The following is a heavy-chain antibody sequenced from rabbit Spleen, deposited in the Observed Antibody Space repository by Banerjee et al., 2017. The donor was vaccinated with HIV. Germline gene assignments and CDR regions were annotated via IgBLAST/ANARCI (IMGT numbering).Heavy chain of an antibody. V-gene: IGHV1S45*01. J-gene: IGHJ4*01. CDR3: ARDRDGDTPYNSYYFDL. Sequence: ELVESGGGLVQPGGSLKLSCKASRFDFSTYSMSWVRQAPGKGLEWIACIESGSSGFTYFASWAKGRFTISKTSSTTVTLQMTSLTVADTATYFCARDRDGDTPYNSYYFDLWGQGTLVTVS. CDR1: RFDFSTYS. CDR2: IESGSSGFT. D-gene: IGHD2-1*01.